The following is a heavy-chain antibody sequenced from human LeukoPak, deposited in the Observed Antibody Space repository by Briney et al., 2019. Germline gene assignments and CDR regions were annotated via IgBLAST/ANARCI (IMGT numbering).Heavy chain of an antibody. CDR2: ITSDGSIQ. J-gene: IGHJ4*02. Sequence: PGGSLRLSCVTSGFTFCTYGMYWIRQAPGKGLQWVARITSDGSIQQYADSVRGRFTISRDSSKNTLYLQMNSLGAEDTAMYSCRRDGGGYEIDYWGQGTLVIVSS. V-gene: IGHV3-33*07. CDR1: GFTFCTYG. CDR3: RRDGGGYEIDY. D-gene: IGHD5-12*01.